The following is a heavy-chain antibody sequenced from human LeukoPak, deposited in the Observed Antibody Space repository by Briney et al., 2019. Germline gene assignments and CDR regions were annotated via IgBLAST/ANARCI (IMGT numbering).Heavy chain of an antibody. J-gene: IGHJ6*02. CDR3: TPYDILTGYPETHYYYGMDV. D-gene: IGHD3-9*01. Sequence: GGSLRLSCAASGFTFSSYATSWVRQAPGKGLEWVSAISGSGGSTYYADSVKGRFTISRDNSKNTLYLQMNSLRAEDTAVYYCTPYDILTGYPETHYYYGMDVWGQGTTVTVSS. CDR1: GFTFSSYA. V-gene: IGHV3-23*01. CDR2: ISGSGGST.